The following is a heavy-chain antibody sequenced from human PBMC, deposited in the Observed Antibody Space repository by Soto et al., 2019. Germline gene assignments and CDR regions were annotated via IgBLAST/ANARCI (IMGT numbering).Heavy chain of an antibody. CDR3: ATARITIFGKPGDYYYYGMDV. J-gene: IGHJ6*02. D-gene: IGHD3-3*01. Sequence: ASVKVSCKVSGYTLTELSMHWVRQAPGKGLEWMGGFDPEDGETIYAQKFQGRVTMTEDTSTDTAYMELSSLRSGDTAVYYCATARITIFGKPGDYYYYGMDVWGQGTTVTVSS. CDR1: GYTLTELS. V-gene: IGHV1-24*01. CDR2: FDPEDGET.